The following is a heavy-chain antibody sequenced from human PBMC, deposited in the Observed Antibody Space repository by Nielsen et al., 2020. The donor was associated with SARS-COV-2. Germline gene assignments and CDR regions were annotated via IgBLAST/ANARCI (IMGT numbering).Heavy chain of an antibody. CDR1: GYTFTSYA. CDR2: INTNTGNP. J-gene: IGHJ6*02. D-gene: IGHD6-6*01. Sequence: ASVKVSCKTSGYTFTSYAMNWVRQAPGQGLEWMGWINTNTGNPTYAQGFTGRFVFSLDTSVSTAYLQISSLKAEDTAVYYCARDPSSSSGGYYYYYGMDVWGQGTPVTVSS. CDR3: ARDPSSSSGGYYYYYGMDV. V-gene: IGHV7-4-1*02.